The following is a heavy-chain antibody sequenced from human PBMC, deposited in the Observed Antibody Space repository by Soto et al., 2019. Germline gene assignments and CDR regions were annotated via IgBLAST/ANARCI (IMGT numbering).Heavy chain of an antibody. CDR1: GFTFSSYG. CDR2: ISYDGSNK. CDR3: AKDWADYYDSSGYHAFDI. V-gene: IGHV3-30*18. D-gene: IGHD3-22*01. Sequence: LRLSCAASGFTFSSYGMHWVRQAPGKGLEWVAVISYDGSNKYYADSVKGRFTISRDNSKNTLYLQMNSLRAEDTAVYYCAKDWADYYDSSGYHAFDIWGQGTMVTVSS. J-gene: IGHJ3*02.